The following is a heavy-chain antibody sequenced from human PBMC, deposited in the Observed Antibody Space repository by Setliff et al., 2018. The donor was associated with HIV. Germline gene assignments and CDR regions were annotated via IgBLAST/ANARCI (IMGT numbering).Heavy chain of an antibody. Sequence: NPSETLSLTCTVSGGSISDYYWTWIRQPPGKGLEWIGYIYYSGNTNYNPSLKSRVTISLDTSKNQFSLKLISLTAPDTAVYYCARRGDYGGMGYWGLGTLVTVSS. V-gene: IGHV4-59*08. CDR1: GGSISDYY. CDR3: ARRGDYGGMGY. J-gene: IGHJ4*02. CDR2: IYYSGNT. D-gene: IGHD4-17*01.